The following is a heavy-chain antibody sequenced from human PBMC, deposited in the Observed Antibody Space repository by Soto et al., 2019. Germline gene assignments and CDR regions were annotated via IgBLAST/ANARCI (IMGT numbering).Heavy chain of an antibody. V-gene: IGHV3-30-3*01. CDR2: ISYDGNNK. Sequence: GGSLRLSCAASGFTFSGFPMHWARQAPGKGLEWVAVISYDGNNKYYADSVRGRSTISRDNSKNTLYLEMNGLRPDDTSVYYCARGMGGRVYYYYFGIDVWGQGTTVTVSS. CDR3: ARGMGGRVYYYYFGIDV. CDR1: GFTFSGFP. J-gene: IGHJ6*02. D-gene: IGHD2-15*01.